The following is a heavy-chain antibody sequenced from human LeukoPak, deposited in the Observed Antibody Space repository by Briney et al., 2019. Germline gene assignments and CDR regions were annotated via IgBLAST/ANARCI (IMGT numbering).Heavy chain of an antibody. CDR2: IYSGGST. V-gene: IGHV3-53*01. D-gene: IGHD3-10*01. CDR3: ASGSGSYRTPYYYMDV. CDR1: GFTVSSNY. Sequence: SGGSLRLSCAASGFTVSSNYMSWVRQAPGKGLEWVSIIYSGGSTNYAGSVKGRFTISRDNSKNTLYLQMNSLRAEDTAVYYCASGSGSYRTPYYYMDVWGKGTTVTVSS. J-gene: IGHJ6*03.